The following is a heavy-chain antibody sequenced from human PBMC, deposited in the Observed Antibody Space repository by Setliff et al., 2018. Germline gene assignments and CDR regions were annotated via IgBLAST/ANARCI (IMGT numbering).Heavy chain of an antibody. V-gene: IGHV4-30-4*08. J-gene: IGHJ4*02. CDR2: IYFSGST. CDR3: ARHLLVQGTYHFDY. D-gene: IGHD3-10*01. Sequence: SETLSLTCTVSGGSIDSGDYYWNWIRQPPGKGLEWIGYIYFSGSTYYNPSLKSRVTLSLDTSKNQFSLKLNSGTAADTAVYFCARHLLVQGTYHFDYWGQGSPVTVSS. CDR1: GGSIDSGDYY.